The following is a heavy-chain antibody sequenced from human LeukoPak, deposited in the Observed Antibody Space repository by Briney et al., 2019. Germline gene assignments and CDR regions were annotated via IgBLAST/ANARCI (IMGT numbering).Heavy chain of an antibody. V-gene: IGHV3-11*04. CDR2: ISTSVTII. CDR1: GFTFSDYY. CDR3: ARDFHYYDSSGLPGY. J-gene: IGHJ4*02. D-gene: IGHD3-22*01. Sequence: GSLGLSCAASGFTFSDYYMSWIRQAPGQGLEWVSYISTSVTIIYYADSVKGRSTISRDNAKNSLYLQMNSLRAEDTAVYYCARDFHYYDSSGLPGYWGQGTLVTVSS.